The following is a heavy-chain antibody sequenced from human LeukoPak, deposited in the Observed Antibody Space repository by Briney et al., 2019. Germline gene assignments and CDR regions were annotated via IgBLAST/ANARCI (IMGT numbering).Heavy chain of an antibody. J-gene: IGHJ3*02. D-gene: IGHD3-16*02. CDR1: GYSISSGYY. CDR2: IYHSGST. CDR3: ATYLRLGELSPSGDAFDI. Sequence: SETLSLTCAVSGYSISSGYYWGWIRQPPGKGLEWIGIIYHSGSTYYNPSLKSRVTISVDTSKNQFSLKLSSVTAADTAVYYCATYLRLGELSPSGDAFDIWGQGTMVTVSS. V-gene: IGHV4-38-2*01.